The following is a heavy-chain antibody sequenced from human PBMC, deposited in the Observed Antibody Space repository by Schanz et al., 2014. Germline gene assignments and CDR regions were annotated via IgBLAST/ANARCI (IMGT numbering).Heavy chain of an antibody. CDR3: VSQTGSPNY. V-gene: IGHV3-23*01. CDR1: GFSFGTYA. D-gene: IGHD6-13*01. CDR2: ISSGGGST. J-gene: IGHJ4*02. Sequence: EVHLLESGGGLVQPGGSLRLSCAASGFSFGTYAMSWVRQAPGKGLLWVSSISSGGGSTYYADSVKGRFTISRDNSKNTLYLQMKSLRAEDTAVYFCVSQTGSPNYWGQGTLVTVSS.